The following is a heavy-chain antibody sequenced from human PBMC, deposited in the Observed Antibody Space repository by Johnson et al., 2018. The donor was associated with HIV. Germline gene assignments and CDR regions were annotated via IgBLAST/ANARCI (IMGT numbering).Heavy chain of an antibody. CDR3: AKGRSPRIQLRTWAFDI. V-gene: IGHV3-23*04. D-gene: IGHD5-18*01. CDR2: ISWNSQSI. J-gene: IGHJ3*02. Sequence: VQLVESGGGLVQPGGSLRLSCAASGLTFSHYPMHWVRQAPGKGLEWVSGISWNSQSIDYADSVKGRFTISRDNSKNTLYLQMNSLRAEDTAVYYCAKGRSPRIQLRTWAFDIWGQGTMLIVSS. CDR1: GLTFSHYP.